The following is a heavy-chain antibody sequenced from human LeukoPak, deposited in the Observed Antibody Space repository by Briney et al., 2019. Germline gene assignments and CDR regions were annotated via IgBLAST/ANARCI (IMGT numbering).Heavy chain of an antibody. CDR3: ARVPHAMVRGVIITEFYFDY. D-gene: IGHD3-10*01. Sequence: GGSLRPSCAASGLTFSSYSMNWVRQAPGKGLEWVSSISSSSNYIYYADSVKGRFTISRDNAKNSLYLQMNSLRAEDTAVYYCARVPHAMVRGVIITEFYFDYWGQGTLVTVSS. V-gene: IGHV3-21*01. CDR1: GLTFSSYS. J-gene: IGHJ4*02. CDR2: ISSSSNYI.